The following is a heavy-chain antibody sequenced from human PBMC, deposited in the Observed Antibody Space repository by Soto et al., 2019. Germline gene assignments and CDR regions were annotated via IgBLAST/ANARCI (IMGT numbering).Heavy chain of an antibody. D-gene: IGHD3-9*01. CDR1: GYTFTGYY. CDR3: ASGPYDILTGYVFDY. CDR2: INPNSGGT. J-gene: IGHJ4*02. Sequence: ASVKVSCKASGYTFTGYYMHWLRQAPGQGLEWMGWINPNSGGTNYAQKFQGWVTMTRDTSISTAYMELSRLRSDDTAVYYCASGPYDILTGYVFDYWGQGTLVTVSS. V-gene: IGHV1-2*04.